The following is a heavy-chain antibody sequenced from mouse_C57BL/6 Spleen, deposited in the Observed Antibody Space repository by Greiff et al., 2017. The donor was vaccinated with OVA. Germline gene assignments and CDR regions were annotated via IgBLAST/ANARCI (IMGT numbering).Heavy chain of an antibody. CDR1: GYTFTSYW. Sequence: VQLQQSGTVLARPGASVKLSCKTSGYTFTSYWMHWVKQRPGQGLEWIGAIYPGNSDTSYNQKFKGKAKLTAATAASTAYMELSSLTTEDYAVYYGTDEYYYAMDYWGQGTSVTVSS. CDR2: IYPGNSDT. CDR3: TDEYYYAMDY. V-gene: IGHV1-5*01. J-gene: IGHJ4*01.